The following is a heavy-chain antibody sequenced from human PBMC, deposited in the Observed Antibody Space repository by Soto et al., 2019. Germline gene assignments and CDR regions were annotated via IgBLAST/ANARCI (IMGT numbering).Heavy chain of an antibody. CDR2: IFHSGIT. V-gene: IGHV4-61*03. CDR3: ARDRYFYDSRGYYRTLDS. Sequence: WTWIRQSPGKGLEWIGYIFHSGITDYNPSVKSRVTISIDKSRNLFSLNLTSVTAADTAVYCCARDRYFYDSRGYYRTLDSWGQGTLVTVSS. D-gene: IGHD3-22*01. J-gene: IGHJ5*01.